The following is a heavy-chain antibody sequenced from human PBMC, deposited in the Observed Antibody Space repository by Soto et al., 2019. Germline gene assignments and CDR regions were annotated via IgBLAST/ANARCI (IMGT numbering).Heavy chain of an antibody. V-gene: IGHV4-39*01. CDR1: GDSISGSPYF. D-gene: IGHD6-13*01. CDR2: IFYDGYT. J-gene: IGHJ4*02. Sequence: QVQLQESGPGLVMPSETLSLTCTVSGDSISGSPYFWGWIRQPPGKRLEWIGSIFYDGYTLYTPALNSRVTIYVDTSKNQSSLKLTAVAATDTAIYFCARLQAAVPHYWGQGILVTVSS. CDR3: ARLQAAVPHY.